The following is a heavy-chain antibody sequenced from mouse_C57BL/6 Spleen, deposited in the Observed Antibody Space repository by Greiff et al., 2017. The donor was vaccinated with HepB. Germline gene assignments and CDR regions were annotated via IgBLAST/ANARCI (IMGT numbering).Heavy chain of an antibody. D-gene: IGHD1-1*02. J-gene: IGHJ2*01. Sequence: QVQLQQSGAELVKPGASVKISCKASGYAFSSYWMNWVKQRPGQGLEWIGQIYPGDGDTNYNGKFKGKATLTADKSSSTAYMQLRSLTSEDAAVEFSAREGAPAYMGDYWGQGTTLTVSS. CDR3: AREGAPAYMGDY. V-gene: IGHV1-80*01. CDR2: IYPGDGDT. CDR1: GYAFSSYW.